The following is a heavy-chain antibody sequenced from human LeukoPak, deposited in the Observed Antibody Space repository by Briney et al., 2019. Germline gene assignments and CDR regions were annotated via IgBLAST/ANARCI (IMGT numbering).Heavy chain of an antibody. J-gene: IGHJ1*01. CDR3: ARGKKYTGLDF. CDR1: GYSFPTYD. D-gene: IGHD3/OR15-3a*01. V-gene: IGHV1-18*01. Sequence: GASVKVSCKASGYSFPTYDINWVRQAPGQGLEWLGWISVNSGSTKNAQNIQGRVTLTTDTSTNTAYMELRSLRSDDTAVCYCARGKKYTGLDFWGLGTLVTVSS. CDR2: ISVNSGST.